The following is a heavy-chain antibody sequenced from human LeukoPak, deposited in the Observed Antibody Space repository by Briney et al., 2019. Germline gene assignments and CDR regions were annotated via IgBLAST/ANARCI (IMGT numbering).Heavy chain of an antibody. V-gene: IGHV3-30-3*01. D-gene: IGHD3-3*01. CDR1: GFTFSSYA. Sequence: PGRSLRLSCAASGFTFSSYAMHWVRQAPGKGLEWVAVISYDGSNKYYADSVKGRFTISRDNAKNSLYLQMNSLRAEDTAVYYCARVSGYRDFFDIWGQGTMVTVSS. J-gene: IGHJ3*02. CDR3: ARVSGYRDFFDI. CDR2: ISYDGSNK.